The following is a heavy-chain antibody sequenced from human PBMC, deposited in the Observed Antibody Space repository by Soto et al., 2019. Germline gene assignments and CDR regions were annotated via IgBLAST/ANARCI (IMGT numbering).Heavy chain of an antibody. V-gene: IGHV4-31*02. D-gene: IGHD2-15*01. CDR2: IYYSGST. CDR1: GGSIIDVGCH. J-gene: IGHJ3*02. Sequence: VFGGSIIDVGCHWIIISKHPGKGLEWIGYIYYSGSTYYNPSLKSRVTISVGTSKNQFSLKLSPVTAADTAVYYCARGGYCSGGSCYAFDISGQGTMVTVSS. CDR3: ARGGYCSGGSCYAFDI.